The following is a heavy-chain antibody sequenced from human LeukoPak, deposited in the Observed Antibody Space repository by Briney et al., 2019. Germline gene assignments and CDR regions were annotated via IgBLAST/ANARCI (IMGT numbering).Heavy chain of an antibody. Sequence: QSGGSLRLSCAASGFTFSGSAIHWVRQSSGQGMDWVGQIDKKDKGYATATAYAASVKGRFTISRDDSINTAYLQMKSLKTEDTALYYCTRDSGTYNWFDPWGQGTLVTVSS. D-gene: IGHD1-26*01. J-gene: IGHJ5*02. V-gene: IGHV3-73*01. CDR2: IDKKDKGYATAT. CDR3: TRDSGTYNWFDP. CDR1: GFTFSGSA.